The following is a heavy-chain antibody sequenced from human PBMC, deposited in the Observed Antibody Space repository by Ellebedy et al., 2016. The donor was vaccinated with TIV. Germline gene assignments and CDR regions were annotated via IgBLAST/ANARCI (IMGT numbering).Heavy chain of an antibody. Sequence: GESLKISCAASGFSFSTYGMNWVRQAPGKGLEWLSYITSTSDTKYYADSVKGRFTISRDNPKNSMYLQMDSLRAEDTGVYYCASCLFGSGRYSCDYWGQGTLVIVSS. J-gene: IGHJ4*02. CDR1: GFSFSTYG. V-gene: IGHV3-48*04. D-gene: IGHD3-10*01. CDR2: ITSTSDTK. CDR3: ASCLFGSGRYSCDY.